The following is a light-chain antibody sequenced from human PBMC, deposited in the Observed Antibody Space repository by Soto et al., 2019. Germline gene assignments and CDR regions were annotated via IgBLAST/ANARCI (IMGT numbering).Light chain of an antibody. CDR3: SSYTSSSTYVV. J-gene: IGLJ2*01. V-gene: IGLV2-14*01. CDR2: DVS. Sequence: QSALTQPASVSGSPGQSITISCTGTSSDVGGYNYVSWYQQHPGKAPKLMIYDVSNRPSGGSNRFSGCKSGNTASLTISGLQEEDEADDYCSSYTSSSTYVVFGGGTKLTVL. CDR1: SSDVGGYNY.